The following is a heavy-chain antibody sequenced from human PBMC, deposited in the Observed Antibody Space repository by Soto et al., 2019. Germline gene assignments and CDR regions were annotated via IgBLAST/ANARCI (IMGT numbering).Heavy chain of an antibody. D-gene: IGHD2-15*01. CDR2: IIPIFGTA. Sequence: SLKVSCKASGYTFTSYAMHWVRQAPGQVLEWMGGIIPIFGTANYAQKFQGRVTITADESTSTAYMELSSLRSEDTAVYYCARGGMPTYYFVYWGQGTLVTVSS. J-gene: IGHJ4*02. CDR1: GYTFTSYA. CDR3: ARGGMPTYYFVY. V-gene: IGHV1-69*13.